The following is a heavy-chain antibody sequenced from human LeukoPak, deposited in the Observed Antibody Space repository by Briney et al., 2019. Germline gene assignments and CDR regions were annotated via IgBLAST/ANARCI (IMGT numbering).Heavy chain of an antibody. CDR3: ARRPGGDRYYFNY. CDR2: IYYSGST. Sequence: PSETLSLTCTVSGGSISGSSSYWCWIRQAPGKGLEWIATIYYSGSTYYNPSLKSRVTISVDTSKNQFSLRLSSVTAADTAVYCCARRPGGDRYYFNYWGQGTLVTVSS. V-gene: IGHV4-39*01. D-gene: IGHD2-21*02. CDR1: GGSISGSSSY. J-gene: IGHJ4*02.